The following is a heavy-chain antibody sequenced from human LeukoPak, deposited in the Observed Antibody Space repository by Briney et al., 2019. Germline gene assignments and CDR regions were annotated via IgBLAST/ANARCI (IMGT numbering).Heavy chain of an antibody. V-gene: IGHV4-34*01. CDR2: INHSGST. D-gene: IGHD6-13*01. CDR1: GGSFSGYN. CDR3: ARGPEQQLVAAFDI. Sequence: PSETLSLTCAVYGGSFSGYNWSWIRQPPGKGLEWIGEINHSGSTNYNPSLKSRVTISVDTSKNQFSLKLSSVTAADTAVYYCARGPEQQLVAAFDIWGQGTMVTVSS. J-gene: IGHJ3*02.